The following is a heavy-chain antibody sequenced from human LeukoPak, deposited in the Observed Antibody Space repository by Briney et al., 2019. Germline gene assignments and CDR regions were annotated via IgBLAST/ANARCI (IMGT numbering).Heavy chain of an antibody. Sequence: SGGSLRLSCATSGFTFSSYAMSWVRQAPGKGLELVSGIGASGGSTYYADSVKGRFTISRDNSKNTLYLQMNSLRTEDTAVYFCAQEAAYDILTGLDYWGQGTLVTVSS. CDR3: AQEAAYDILTGLDY. CDR2: IGASGGST. V-gene: IGHV3-23*01. J-gene: IGHJ4*02. D-gene: IGHD3-9*01. CDR1: GFTFSSYA.